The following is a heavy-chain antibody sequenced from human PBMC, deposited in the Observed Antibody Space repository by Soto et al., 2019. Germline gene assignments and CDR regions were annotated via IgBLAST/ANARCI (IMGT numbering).Heavy chain of an antibody. CDR1: GLTFSSYG. CDR3: AKDPRSGADY. D-gene: IGHD2-15*01. J-gene: IGHJ4*02. Sequence: QVQLVESGGGVVQPGRSLRLSCAASGLTFSSYGMHWVRQAPGKGLEWVAVISYDGSNKYYADSVKGGFTISRDNSKNTLYLQLNSLRVEDTAVYYCAKDPRSGADYWGQGTLVTVSS. CDR2: ISYDGSNK. V-gene: IGHV3-30*18.